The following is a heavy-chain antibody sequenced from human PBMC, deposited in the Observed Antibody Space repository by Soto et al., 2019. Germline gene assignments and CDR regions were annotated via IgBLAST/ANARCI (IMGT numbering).Heavy chain of an antibody. CDR2: ITHGGST. CDR3: ARGRLFLTTSGLAITYFDY. CDR1: SGSFSGYY. J-gene: IGHJ4*02. D-gene: IGHD3-3*01. Sequence: QVQLQQWGAGLLKPSETLSLTCAVYSGSFSGYYYSWIRQSPGKGLEWIGEITHGGSTAYSPSLKSRVTMSLDTSMNQFSLNMTSMTAADTAVYYCARGRLFLTTSGLAITYFDYWGQGTLVTVSS. V-gene: IGHV4-34*01.